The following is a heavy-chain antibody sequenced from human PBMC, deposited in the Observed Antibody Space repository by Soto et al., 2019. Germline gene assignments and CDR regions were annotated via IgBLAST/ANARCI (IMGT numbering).Heavy chain of an antibody. D-gene: IGHD6-13*01. V-gene: IGHV3-7*01. J-gene: IGHJ6*02. CDR2: IKQDGSEK. Sequence: GGSLRLSCAASGFTFSSYWMSWVRQAPGKGLEWVANIKQDGSEKYYVDSVKGRFTISRDNAKNSLYLQMNSLRAEDTAVYYCARDWGQIAAAGRTFYYYYGMDVWGQGTMVTVSS. CDR3: ARDWGQIAAAGRTFYYYYGMDV. CDR1: GFTFSSYW.